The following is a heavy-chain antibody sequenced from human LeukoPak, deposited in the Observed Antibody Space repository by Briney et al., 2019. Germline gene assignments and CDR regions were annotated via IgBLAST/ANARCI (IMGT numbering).Heavy chain of an antibody. CDR1: GCTFSSYA. J-gene: IGHJ4*02. CDR3: ASSSIWNYGSRPHY. D-gene: IGHD1-7*01. Sequence: GGSLRLSCAASGCTFSSYAMNWVRQAPGKGLEWVSTISGSGASTYYADSVKGRFTISRDNSKNTMYLQMNSLRAEDTAVYYCASSSIWNYGSRPHYWGQGTLVTVSS. V-gene: IGHV3-23*01. CDR2: ISGSGAST.